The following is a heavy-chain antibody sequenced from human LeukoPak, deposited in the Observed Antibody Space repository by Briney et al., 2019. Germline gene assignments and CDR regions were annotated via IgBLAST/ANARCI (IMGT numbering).Heavy chain of an antibody. CDR3: ARGQRGYSYGGIDY. CDR1: GYTFTSYA. V-gene: IGHV1-3*01. Sequence: ASVKVSCKASGYTFTSYAMHWVRQAPGQRLEWMVWINAGNGNTKYSQKFQGRVTITRDTSASTAYMELSSLRSEDTAVYYCARGQRGYSYGGIDYWGQGTLVTVSS. J-gene: IGHJ4*02. D-gene: IGHD5-18*01. CDR2: INAGNGNT.